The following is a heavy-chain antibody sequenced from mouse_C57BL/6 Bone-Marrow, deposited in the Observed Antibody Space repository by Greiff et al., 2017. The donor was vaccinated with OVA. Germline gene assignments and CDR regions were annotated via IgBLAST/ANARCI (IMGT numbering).Heavy chain of an antibody. D-gene: IGHD1-1*01. CDR1: GYTFTDYY. J-gene: IGHJ2*01. Sequence: QVQLQQSGAELVRPGASVKLSCKASGYTFTDYYINWVKQRPGQGLEWIARIYPGSGNTYYNEKFKGKATLTAEKSSSTAYMQLSSLTSEDSAVYFCARRMSGSLDYWGQGTTLTVSS. V-gene: IGHV1-76*01. CDR3: ARRMSGSLDY. CDR2: IYPGSGNT.